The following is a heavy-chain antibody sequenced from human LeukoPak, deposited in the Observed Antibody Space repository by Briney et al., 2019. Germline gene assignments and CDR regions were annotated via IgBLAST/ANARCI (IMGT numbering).Heavy chain of an antibody. CDR1: GYTFTSYY. Sequence: ASVKVACKASGYTFTSYYMHWVRQAPGQGLEWMGIINPSGGSTSYAQKFQGRVTMTRDMSTSTVYMELSSLRSEDTAVYYCASGGYSNYYMDVWGKGTTVTVSS. D-gene: IGHD4-11*01. CDR2: INPSGGST. V-gene: IGHV1-46*01. CDR3: ASGGYSNYYMDV. J-gene: IGHJ6*03.